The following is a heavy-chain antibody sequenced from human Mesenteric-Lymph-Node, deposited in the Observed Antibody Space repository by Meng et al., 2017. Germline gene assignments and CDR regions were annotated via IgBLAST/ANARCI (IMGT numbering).Heavy chain of an antibody. CDR1: GGSISSYY. D-gene: IGHD2-15*01. CDR3: AREGCSGGRCPRYYYYGMDV. Sequence: SETLSLTCTVSGGSISSYYWSWIRQPAGKGLEWIGRIYTSGSTNYNPSLKSRVTMSVDTSKNQFSLKLSSVTAADTAVYYCAREGCSGGRCPRYYYYGMDVWGQGTTVTVSS. CDR2: IYTSGST. V-gene: IGHV4-4*07. J-gene: IGHJ6*02.